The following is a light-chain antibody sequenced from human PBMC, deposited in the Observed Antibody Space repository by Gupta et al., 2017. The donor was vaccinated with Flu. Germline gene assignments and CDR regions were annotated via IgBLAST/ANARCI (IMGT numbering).Light chain of an antibody. CDR1: SRSVSTRFY. V-gene: IGLV8-61*01. CDR3: VLYMGSGIAV. Sequence: QTVVTQEPSLSVSPGGTVTLTCGLISRSVSTRFYPTWSQQNPGQSPRTLMYSTNIRSSGVPDRVSGYILGTSAAPNITGDQADDEADYYCVLYMGSGIAVFGGGTKLTVL. J-gene: IGLJ3*02. CDR2: STN.